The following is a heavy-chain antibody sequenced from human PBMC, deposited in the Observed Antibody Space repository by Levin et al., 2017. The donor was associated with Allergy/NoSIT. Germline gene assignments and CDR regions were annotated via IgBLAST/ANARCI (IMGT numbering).Heavy chain of an antibody. CDR3: LAGRDY. CDR2: ISTSGTTI. J-gene: IGHJ4*02. V-gene: IGHV3-11*01. Sequence: CAASGFTFSDYYMSWIRQAPGKGLECVSYISTSGTTINYADSLKGRFTISRDNAKNSLYLQMNGLTAEDTAVYYCLAGRDYWGQGTLVTVSS. CDR1: GFTFSDYY.